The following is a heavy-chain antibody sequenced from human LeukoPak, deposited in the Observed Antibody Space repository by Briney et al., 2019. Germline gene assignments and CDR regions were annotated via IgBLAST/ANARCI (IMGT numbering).Heavy chain of an antibody. D-gene: IGHD3-9*01. CDR3: ARDVDWILFDY. J-gene: IGHJ4*02. CDR1: GFTFSTYW. Sequence: PGGSLRLSCAASGFTFSTYWTHWVRQVPGKGLVWVSRVNREGTTSAYADSVKGRFTISRDNDKSTLYLQMNSLRVEDTAVYYCARDVDWILFDYWGQGTLVTVSS. CDR2: VNREGTTS. V-gene: IGHV3-74*01.